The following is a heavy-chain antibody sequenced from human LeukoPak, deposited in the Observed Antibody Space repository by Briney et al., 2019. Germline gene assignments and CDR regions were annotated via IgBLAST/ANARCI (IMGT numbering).Heavy chain of an antibody. V-gene: IGHV1-8*03. Sequence: ASVKVSCKASGYTFTSYDINWVRQATGQGLEWMGWMNPNSGNTGYAQKFQGRVTITRNTSISTAYMELSSLRSEDTAVYYCARLSRRKNWFDPWGQGTLVTVSS. CDR3: ARLSRRKNWFDP. CDR2: MNPNSGNT. CDR1: GYTFTSYD. J-gene: IGHJ5*02.